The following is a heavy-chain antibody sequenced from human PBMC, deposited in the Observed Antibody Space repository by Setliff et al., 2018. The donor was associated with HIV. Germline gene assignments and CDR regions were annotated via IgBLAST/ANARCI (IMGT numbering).Heavy chain of an antibody. CDR3: ARLMPNWDYFDY. D-gene: IGHD2-2*01. Sequence: LSLTCTVSGDSISSYYWTWIRQSPGKGLEWIGNIYYSGSTNFNPSLKGRVTISVDTSKNHFSLNVSSLTAADTALYFCARLMPNWDYFDYWGQGTQVTVSS. CDR1: GDSISSYY. J-gene: IGHJ4*02. CDR2: IYYSGST. V-gene: IGHV4-59*12.